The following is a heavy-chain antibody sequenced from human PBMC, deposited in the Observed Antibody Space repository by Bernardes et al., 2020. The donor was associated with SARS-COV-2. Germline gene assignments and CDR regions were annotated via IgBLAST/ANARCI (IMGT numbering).Heavy chain of an antibody. CDR1: GFTFSTYA. CDR3: ARVSGSSWYFDL. D-gene: IGHD6-13*01. J-gene: IGHJ2*01. V-gene: IGHV3-7*01. CDR2: IKQDGSEK. Sequence: GWSLRLSCAASGFTFSTYAMNWVRQAPGKGLEWLANIKQDGSEKYYVDSVKGRFTISRDNAKNSLSLQMKSLRAEDTAVYYCARVSGSSWYFDLWGRGTLVTVSS.